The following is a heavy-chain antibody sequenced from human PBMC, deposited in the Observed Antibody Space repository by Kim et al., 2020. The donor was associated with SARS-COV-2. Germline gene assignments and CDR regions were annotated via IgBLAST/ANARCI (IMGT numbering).Heavy chain of an antibody. Sequence: NDNTKYSQKFQGRVTIIRDTSASTAYMELTSLRSEDTAIYYCARGSGWAFDYWGQGTLVTVAS. D-gene: IGHD6-19*01. V-gene: IGHV1-3*01. J-gene: IGHJ4*02. CDR3: ARGSGWAFDY. CDR2: NDNT.